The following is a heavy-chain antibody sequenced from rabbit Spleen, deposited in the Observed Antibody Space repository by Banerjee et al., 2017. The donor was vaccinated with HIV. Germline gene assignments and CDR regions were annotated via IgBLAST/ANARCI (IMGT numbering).Heavy chain of an antibody. D-gene: IGHD1-1*01. V-gene: IGHV1S45*01. J-gene: IGHJ4*01. Sequence: QELLVESGGGLVQPEGSLTLTCTASGFTFNSGHYMCWVRQAPGKGLEWIACISGGSGRTWYANWAKGRSTISRISSTTVTLQMTSLTAADTATYFCARETKYSVYAFNLWGPGTLVTVS. CDR3: ARETKYSVYAFNL. CDR2: ISGGSGRT. CDR1: GFTFNSGHY.